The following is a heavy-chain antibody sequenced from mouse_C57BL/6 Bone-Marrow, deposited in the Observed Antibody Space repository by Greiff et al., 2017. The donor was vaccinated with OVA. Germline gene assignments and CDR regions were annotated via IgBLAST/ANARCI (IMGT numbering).Heavy chain of an antibody. D-gene: IGHD1-1*01. CDR1: GFTFTDYY. Sequence: EVQVVESGGGLVQPGGSLSLSCAASGFTFTDYYMSWVRQPPGKALEWLGFIRNKANGYTTEYSASVNGRFTISRDNSQSILYLQMNALRAEDSATYYCARYPPIYYYGSSYVVDYWGQGTSVTVSS. J-gene: IGHJ4*01. V-gene: IGHV7-3*01. CDR2: IRNKANGYTT. CDR3: ARYPPIYYYGSSYVVDY.